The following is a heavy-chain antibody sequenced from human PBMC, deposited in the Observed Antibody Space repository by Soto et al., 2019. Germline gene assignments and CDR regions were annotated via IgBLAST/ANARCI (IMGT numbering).Heavy chain of an antibody. D-gene: IGHD3-22*01. CDR2: IKSKTDGGTT. V-gene: IGHV3-15*01. CDR1: GFTFSNAW. Sequence: GGSLRLSCAASGFTFSNAWVSWVRQAPGKGLEWVGRIKSKTDGGTTDYAAPVKGRFTISRDDSKNTLYLQMNSLKTEDTAVYYCTTGDYYDSSGPMDVWGQGTTVTVSS. CDR3: TTGDYYDSSGPMDV. J-gene: IGHJ6*02.